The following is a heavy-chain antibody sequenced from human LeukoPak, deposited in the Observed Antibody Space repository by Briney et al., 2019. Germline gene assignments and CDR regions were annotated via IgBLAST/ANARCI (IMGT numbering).Heavy chain of an antibody. V-gene: IGHV1-2*02. CDR3: ARGPRGYCSSTSCYRGEGAFDI. J-gene: IGHJ3*02. CDR1: GYTFTGYY. CDR2: INPNSGGT. D-gene: IGHD2-2*02. Sequence: GASVKVSCKASGYTFTGYYMHWVRQAPGQGLEWMGWINPNSGGTNYAQKFQGRVTMTRDTSISTAYMELSRLRSDDTAVYYCARGPRGYCSSTSCYRGEGAFDIWGQGTMVTVSS.